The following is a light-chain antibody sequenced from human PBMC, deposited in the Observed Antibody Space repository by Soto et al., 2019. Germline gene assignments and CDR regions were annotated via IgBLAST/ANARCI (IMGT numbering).Light chain of an antibody. Sequence: DIQMTQSPSSLSASVGDRVTITFQASQDISNYLNWYQHKPGKAPKLLIYAASSLQSGVPSRFSGSGSATDFTLTISSLQPEDFATYYCQQSYSAPTFGQGTRLEIK. J-gene: IGKJ5*01. CDR1: QDISNY. CDR2: AAS. V-gene: IGKV1-39*01. CDR3: QQSYSAPT.